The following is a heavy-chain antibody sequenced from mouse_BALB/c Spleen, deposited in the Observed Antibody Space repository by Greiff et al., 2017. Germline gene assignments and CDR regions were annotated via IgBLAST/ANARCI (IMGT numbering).Heavy chain of an antibody. CDR1: GFTFSNYW. CDR3: TRFDSYWYFDV. V-gene: IGHV6-6*02. Sequence: EVQGVESGGGLVQPGGSMKLSCVASGFTFSNYWMNWVRQSPEKGLEWVAEIRLKSNNYATHYAESVKGRFTISRDDSKSSVYLQMNNLRAEDTGIYYCTRFDSYWYFDVWGAGTTVTVSS. J-gene: IGHJ1*01. CDR2: IRLKSNNYAT.